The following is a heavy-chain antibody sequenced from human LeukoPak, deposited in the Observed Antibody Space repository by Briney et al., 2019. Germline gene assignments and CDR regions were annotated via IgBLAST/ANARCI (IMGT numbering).Heavy chain of an antibody. D-gene: IGHD3-10*01. CDR3: ARGLYYYGSGSYRPYSFDH. CDR2: INHSGST. CDR1: GGSFSGYY. J-gene: IGHJ4*02. V-gene: IGHV4-34*01. Sequence: SETLSLTCAVYGGSFSGYYWSWIRQPPGKGLEWIGEINHSGSTNYNPSLKSRVTISLDTSKNQFSLKLRSVTAADTAVYYCARGLYYYGSGSYRPYSFDHWGQGTLVTVSS.